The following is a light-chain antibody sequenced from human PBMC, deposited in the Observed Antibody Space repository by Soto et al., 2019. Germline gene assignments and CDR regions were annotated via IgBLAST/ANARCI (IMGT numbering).Light chain of an antibody. J-gene: IGKJ4*01. CDR3: QQYFSNPRT. CDR1: QSILYISNNKNY. V-gene: IGKV4-1*01. CDR2: WAS. Sequence: DIVMTQSPDSLAVSLCERATINSKSSQSILYISNNKNYLTWYQQKPGQPPKLLIYWASTRESGVPDRFTGSGSGTDFTLTISSLQAEDVAVYYCQQYFSNPRTFGGGTKVDI.